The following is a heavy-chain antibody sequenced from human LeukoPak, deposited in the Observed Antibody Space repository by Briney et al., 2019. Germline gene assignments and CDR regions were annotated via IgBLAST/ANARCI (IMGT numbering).Heavy chain of an antibody. CDR2: IYYSGST. V-gene: IGHV4-39*07. CDR3: ARENPFRDSSGYYYVYWFDP. D-gene: IGHD3-22*01. Sequence: SETLSLTCTVSGGSISSSSYYWGWIRQPPGKGLEWIGSIYYSGSTYYNPSLKSRVTISVDTSKNQFSLKLSSVTAADTAVYYCARENPFRDSSGYYYVYWFDPWGQGTLVTVSS. CDR1: GGSISSSSYY. J-gene: IGHJ5*02.